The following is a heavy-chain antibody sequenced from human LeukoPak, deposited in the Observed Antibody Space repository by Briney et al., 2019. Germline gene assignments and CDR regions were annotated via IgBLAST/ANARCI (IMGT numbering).Heavy chain of an antibody. CDR2: IKQDGSEK. Sequence: GGSLRLSCAASGFTFSSYWMSWVRQAPGKVLEWVANIKQDGSEKYYVDSVKGRFTISRDNAINSLFLQMNSLRAEDTAVYYCARDAPYFFDYWGRGTLVTVSS. CDR1: GFTFSSYW. V-gene: IGHV3-7*01. CDR3: ARDAPYFFDY. J-gene: IGHJ4*02.